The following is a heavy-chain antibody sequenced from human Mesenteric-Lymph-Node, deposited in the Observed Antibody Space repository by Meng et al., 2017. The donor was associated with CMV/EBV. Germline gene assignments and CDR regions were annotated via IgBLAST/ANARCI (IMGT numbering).Heavy chain of an antibody. V-gene: IGHV3-30*02. J-gene: IGHJ4*02. CDR2: IRYDGSNK. CDR3: ASRGDYPWWFDY. CDR1: GFTFSTYG. D-gene: IGHD4-17*01. Sequence: GESLKISCAASGFTFSTYGMHWVRQAPGKGLEWVAFIRYDGSNKYYADSVKGRFTISRDNSKNTLYLQVNSLRAEDTAVYYCASRGDYPWWFDYWGLGTLVTVSS.